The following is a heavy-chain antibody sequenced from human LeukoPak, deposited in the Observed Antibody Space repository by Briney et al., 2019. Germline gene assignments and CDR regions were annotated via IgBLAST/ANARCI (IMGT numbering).Heavy chain of an antibody. CDR3: ARGDIVVVPAVSHYMDV. D-gene: IGHD2-2*01. V-gene: IGHV3-21*01. Sequence: GGSLRLSCAASGFTFGSYSMNWVRQAPGKGLEWVSSISSSSSYIYYADSMKGRFTISRDNAKNSLFLQMNSLRAEDTAVYYCARGDIVVVPAVSHYMDVWGKGTTVTVSS. CDR2: ISSSSSYI. J-gene: IGHJ6*03. CDR1: GFTFGSYS.